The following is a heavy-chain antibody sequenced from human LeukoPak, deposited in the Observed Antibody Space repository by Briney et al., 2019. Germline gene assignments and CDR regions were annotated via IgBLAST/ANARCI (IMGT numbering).Heavy chain of an antibody. CDR2: IYYSGST. J-gene: IGHJ4*02. CDR1: GGSISSGSYY. Sequence: SETLSLTCTVSGGSISSGSYYWSWIRQPPGKGLEWIGYIYYSGSTNYNPSLKSRVTISVDTSKNQFSLKLSSVTAADTAVYYCAREGRDGYNFFDYWGQGTLVTVSS. V-gene: IGHV4-61*01. D-gene: IGHD5-24*01. CDR3: AREGRDGYNFFDY.